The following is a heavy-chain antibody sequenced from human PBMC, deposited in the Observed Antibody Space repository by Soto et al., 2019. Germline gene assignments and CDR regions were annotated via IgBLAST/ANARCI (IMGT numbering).Heavy chain of an antibody. CDR2: ISGNDGGT. CDR3: AQWVGLTRFVGAFDS. D-gene: IGHD3-9*01. CDR1: GFTFSIHA. Sequence: GGSLRLSCAASGFTFSIHAMSWVRQAPGKGLEWVSTISGNDGGTYYADSVKGRFTISRDNSKNTLDLQMSSLRAEDTAVYYCAQWVGLTRFVGAFDSRGQGTMVTVSS. V-gene: IGHV3-23*01. J-gene: IGHJ3*02.